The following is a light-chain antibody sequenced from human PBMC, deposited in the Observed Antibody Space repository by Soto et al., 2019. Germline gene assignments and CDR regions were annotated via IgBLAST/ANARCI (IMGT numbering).Light chain of an antibody. J-gene: IGKJ4*01. CDR1: QSISSW. CDR3: QQSYSTLGT. Sequence: DLQMTQSPSTLSASVGDRVTITCRASQSISSWLAWYQQKPGKAPKLLIYAASSLQSGVPSRFSGSGSGTDLTITISSLQPEDCETYDCQQSYSTLGTFGGGTKVDIK. V-gene: IGKV1-39*01. CDR2: AAS.